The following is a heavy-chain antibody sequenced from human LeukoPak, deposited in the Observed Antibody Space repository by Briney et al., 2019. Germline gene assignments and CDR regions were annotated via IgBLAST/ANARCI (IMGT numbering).Heavy chain of an antibody. D-gene: IGHD1-1*01. V-gene: IGHV4-34*01. J-gene: IGHJ5*02. Sequence: SETLSLTCAVYGGSFSGYYWSWIRQPPGKGLEWMGEINHSGSTNYNPSLKSRVTISVDTSKNQFSLKLSSVTAADTAVYYCARLGADNWNDEYNWFDPWGQGTLVTVSS. CDR1: GGSFSGYY. CDR3: ARLGADNWNDEYNWFDP. CDR2: INHSGST.